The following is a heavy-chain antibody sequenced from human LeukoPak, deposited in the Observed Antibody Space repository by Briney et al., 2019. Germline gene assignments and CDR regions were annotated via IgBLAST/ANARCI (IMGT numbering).Heavy chain of an antibody. CDR1: GGSISSGSYY. J-gene: IGHJ4*02. CDR3: ERGVDY. V-gene: IGHV4-61*02. Sequence: PSETLSLTCTVSGGSISSGSYYWSWIRQPAGKGLEWIGRIYTSGSTNYNPSLKSRVTISVDTSKNQFSLKLSSVTAAPPAVYYCERGVDYWGEGTLVTVSS. CDR2: IYTSGST.